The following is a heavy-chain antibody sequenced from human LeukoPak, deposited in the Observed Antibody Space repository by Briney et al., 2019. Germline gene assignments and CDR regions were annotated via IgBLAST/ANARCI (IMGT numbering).Heavy chain of an antibody. Sequence: GGSLRLSCAASGFIFSSYWMSWVRQAPGKGLEWVANINQDGGAKYYVDSLKGRFTISRDNIEKSLYLQLNSLTADDTAVYYCARGRRFDYWGQGTLVTVSS. J-gene: IGHJ4*02. CDR3: ARGRRFDY. CDR1: GFIFSSYW. D-gene: IGHD1-1*01. V-gene: IGHV3-7*03. CDR2: INQDGGAK.